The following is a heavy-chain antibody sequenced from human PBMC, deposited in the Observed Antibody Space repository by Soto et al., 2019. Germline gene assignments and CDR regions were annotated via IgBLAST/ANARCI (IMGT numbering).Heavy chain of an antibody. Sequence: QVQVVRSGAEVKKPGSSVKVSCKVSGGIFTNNAISWVRQAPGQGLEWLGGVIPLFDTAYYAQIFRGRLRISAHGATTTAYMELSGLTSADTAVYFCATGGHNDGYNFYHGMDVWGQGTTVTVS. J-gene: IGHJ6*02. V-gene: IGHV1-69*01. D-gene: IGHD5-18*01. CDR2: VIPLFDTA. CDR1: GGIFTNNA. CDR3: ATGGHNDGYNFYHGMDV.